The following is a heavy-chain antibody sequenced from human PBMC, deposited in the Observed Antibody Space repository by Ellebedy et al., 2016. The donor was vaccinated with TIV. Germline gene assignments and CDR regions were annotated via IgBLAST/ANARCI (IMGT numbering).Heavy chain of an antibody. CDR1: GFTFSAST. Sequence: GGSLRLSCAASGFTFSASTIHWVRQAPGKGLEWVSTISSTSAGTYYADSVKGRFTISRDNSKNTLFLQMDSLRAEDTAVYYCARDVPRYHASGYDFARFDYWGQGTLVTVSS. CDR2: ISSTSAGT. J-gene: IGHJ4*01. CDR3: ARDVPRYHASGYDFARFDY. D-gene: IGHD3-3*01. V-gene: IGHV3-23*01.